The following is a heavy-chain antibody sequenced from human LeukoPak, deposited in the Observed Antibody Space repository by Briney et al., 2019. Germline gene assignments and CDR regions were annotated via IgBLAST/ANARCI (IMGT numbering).Heavy chain of an antibody. CDR3: AFGSGTYWDSEFDH. V-gene: IGHV3-23*01. CDR1: GFTFRNYA. CDR2: ISGSGGST. Sequence: GGSLRLSCAASGFTFRNYAMSWVRQDPGKGLEWASAISGSGGSTYYAESVKGRFTISRDNSKNTLYLRMNNLRAEDTAVCYCAFGSGTYWDSEFDHWGQGTLVTVSS. J-gene: IGHJ4*02. D-gene: IGHD3-10*01.